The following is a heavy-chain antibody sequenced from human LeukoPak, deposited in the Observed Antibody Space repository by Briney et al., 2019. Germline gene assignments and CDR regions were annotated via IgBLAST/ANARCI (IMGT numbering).Heavy chain of an antibody. Sequence: GGSLRLSCAASGFGFSSYSMNWVRQAPGKGLEWVSAISGSGGSTYYADSVKGRFTISRDNSKNTLYLQMNSLRAEDTAVYYCAKEAIFGVGHSDYWGQGTLVTVSS. V-gene: IGHV3-23*01. CDR2: ISGSGGST. D-gene: IGHD3-3*01. CDR3: AKEAIFGVGHSDY. J-gene: IGHJ4*02. CDR1: GFGFSSYS.